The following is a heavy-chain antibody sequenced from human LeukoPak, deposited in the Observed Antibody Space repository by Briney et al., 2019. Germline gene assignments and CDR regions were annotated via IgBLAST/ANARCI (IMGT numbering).Heavy chain of an antibody. Sequence: GGSLRLSCEASGFDFSGYSFNWVRQTPGGGLEWVSYISGVSNTIYYADSVKGRFTISRDNAKNLVYLQMNSLRVEDTAVYYCARDLRGSYIYYFDHWGQGTLVTVSS. D-gene: IGHD3-10*01. CDR2: ISGVSNTI. V-gene: IGHV3-48*04. CDR3: ARDLRGSYIYYFDH. J-gene: IGHJ4*02. CDR1: GFDFSGYS.